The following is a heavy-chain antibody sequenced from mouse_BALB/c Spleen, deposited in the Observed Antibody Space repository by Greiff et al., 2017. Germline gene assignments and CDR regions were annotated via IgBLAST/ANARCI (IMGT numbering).Heavy chain of an antibody. Sequence: EVQVVESGAELVKPGASVKLSCTASGFNIKDTYMHWVKQRPEQGLAWIGRIDPANGNTKYDPKFQGKATITADTSSNTAYLQLSSLTSEDTAVYYCAPSISTLVATRKCYFDYWGQGTTLTVSS. D-gene: IGHD1-1*01. V-gene: IGHV14-3*02. CDR1: GFNIKDTY. CDR3: APSISTLVATRKCYFDY. CDR2: IDPANGNT. J-gene: IGHJ2*01.